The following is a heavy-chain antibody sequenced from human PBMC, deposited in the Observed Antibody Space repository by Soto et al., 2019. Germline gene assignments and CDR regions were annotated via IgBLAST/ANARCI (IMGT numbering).Heavy chain of an antibody. CDR2: INPNSGGT. Sequence: ASVKVSCKASGYTFTGYYMHWVRQAPGQGLEWMGWINPNSGGTNYAQKFQGWVTMTRDTSISTAYMELSRLRSDDTAVYYCARGSVALNYYYYYGMDVWGQGTTVTVS. CDR1: GYTFTGYY. V-gene: IGHV1-2*04. J-gene: IGHJ6*02. CDR3: ARGSVALNYYYYYGMDV. D-gene: IGHD2-15*01.